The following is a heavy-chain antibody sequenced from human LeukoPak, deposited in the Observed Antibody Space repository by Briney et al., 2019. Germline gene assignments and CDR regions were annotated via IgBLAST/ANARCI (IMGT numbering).Heavy chain of an antibody. V-gene: IGHV3-74*01. CDR2: IKTNGLET. CDR1: GFTVYYNC. Sequence: PGVYLRFNSAAYGFTVYYNCWDWLRQAPGKGLVWVSRIKTNGLETDYADAVKGRFSISRDNAKNALYLQMNSLTDEDTAVYFCARDVLLGSGSLDYWGQGTLVTVSS. CDR3: ARDVLLGSGSLDY. D-gene: IGHD3-10*01. J-gene: IGHJ4*02.